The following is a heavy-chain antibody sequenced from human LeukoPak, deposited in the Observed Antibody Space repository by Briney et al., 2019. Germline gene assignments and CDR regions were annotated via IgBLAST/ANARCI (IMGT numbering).Heavy chain of an antibody. Sequence: SETLSLTCTVPGGSISSGGYYWSWIRQHPGKGLEWIGYIYYSGSTYYSPSLKSRVTISVDTSKNQFSLKLSSVTAADTAVYYCARENRVGGYSGYGYFDYWGQGTLVTVSS. CDR1: GGSISSGGYY. CDR3: ARENRVGGYSGYGYFDY. J-gene: IGHJ4*02. D-gene: IGHD5-12*01. V-gene: IGHV4-31*03. CDR2: IYYSGST.